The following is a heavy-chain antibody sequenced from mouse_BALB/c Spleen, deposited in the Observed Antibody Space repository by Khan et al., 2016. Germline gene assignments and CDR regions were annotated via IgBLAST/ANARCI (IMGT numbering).Heavy chain of an antibody. CDR3: ARGDGYDGDYFDY. V-gene: IGHV3-2*02. CDR2: ISYSGST. J-gene: IGHJ2*01. Sequence: EVQLVESGPGLVKPSQSLSLTCTVTGYSITSDYAWNWIRQFPGNKLEWMGYISYSGSTSYNPSLKSRISITRDTSKNQFFLQLNSVTTEDTATYYCARGDGYDGDYFDYWGQGTTLTVSS. CDR1: GYSITSDYA. D-gene: IGHD2-2*01.